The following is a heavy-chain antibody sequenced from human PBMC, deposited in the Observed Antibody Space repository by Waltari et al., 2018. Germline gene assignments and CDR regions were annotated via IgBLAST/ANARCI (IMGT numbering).Heavy chain of an antibody. CDR1: GDTVANFH. CDR2: INPSGGSA. J-gene: IGHJ4*02. CDR3: ARVPPGPYYFDH. V-gene: IGHV1-46*01. Sequence: QVQLVQSGAEVKKPGASVNVSCKASGDTVANFHIHWVRQAPGHGLEWMEKINPSGGSAGYPQKFQGRITMTRDTSTGTVYMELSSLTSEDTAVYFCARVPPGPYYFDHWGQGTLVTVSS.